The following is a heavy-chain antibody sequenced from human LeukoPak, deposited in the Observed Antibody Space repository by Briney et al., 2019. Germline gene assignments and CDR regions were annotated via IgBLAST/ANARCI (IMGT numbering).Heavy chain of an antibody. CDR3: ARRGSVNDFLKYNVNYWFDP. Sequence: SDTLSLTCAVNGGSFSRYYWSWIRQPSGKGLEWIGEINHSGSTNYNPSLKSRVTFSVDTSKNQFSLKLSSVTAADTAVYYCARRGSVNDFLKYNVNYWFDPWGQGTLVTVSS. V-gene: IGHV4-34*01. CDR2: INHSGST. J-gene: IGHJ5*02. CDR1: GGSFSRYY. D-gene: IGHD3-10*01.